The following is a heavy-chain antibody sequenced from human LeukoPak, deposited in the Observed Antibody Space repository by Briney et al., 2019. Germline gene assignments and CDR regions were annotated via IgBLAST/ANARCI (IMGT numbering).Heavy chain of an antibody. CDR2: IRSYSSYI. J-gene: IGHJ6*03. D-gene: IGHD2-21*01. Sequence: GGSLRLSCAASGFTFDTYNFNWVRQAPGKGLEWVATIRSYSSYIHYADSVKGRFIISRDDAKKSMYLQMNSLRVEDTAVYFCARYSEVYYYVDVWGTGTTATVSS. V-gene: IGHV3-21*01. CDR1: GFTFDTYN. CDR3: ARYSEVYYYVDV.